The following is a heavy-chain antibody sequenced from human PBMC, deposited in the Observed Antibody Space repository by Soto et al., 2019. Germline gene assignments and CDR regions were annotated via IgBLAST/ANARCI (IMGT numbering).Heavy chain of an antibody. CDR2: VNRGGRT. CDR3: ARGRQVASSALFRRAGEYSLDV. D-gene: IGHD2-15*01. J-gene: IGHJ6*02. Sequence: SETLDLRCAVYGDSFCFYSGSWIRQTPGKGLEWIGEVNRGGRTNYSPSLKSRVTVSVDTSKNQFSLRLSSVTAADTAMYFCARGRQVASSALFRRAGEYSLDVWGQGTTVTVSS. CDR1: GDSFCFYS. V-gene: IGHV4-34*01.